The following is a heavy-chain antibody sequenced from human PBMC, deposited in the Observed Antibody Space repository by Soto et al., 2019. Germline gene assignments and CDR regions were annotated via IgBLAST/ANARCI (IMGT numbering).Heavy chain of an antibody. D-gene: IGHD4-17*01. Sequence: PSEMLSLTCAVSGGSISSGGYSWSWIRQPPGKGLEWIGYIYHSGSTYYNPSLKSRVTISVDRSKNQFSLKLSSVTAADTAVYYCASGLVTTLHYWGQGTLVTVSS. CDR1: GGSISSGGYS. CDR3: ASGLVTTLHY. J-gene: IGHJ4*02. V-gene: IGHV4-30-2*01. CDR2: IYHSGST.